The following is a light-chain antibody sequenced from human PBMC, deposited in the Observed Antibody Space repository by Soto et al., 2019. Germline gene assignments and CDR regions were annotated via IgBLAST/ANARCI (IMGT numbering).Light chain of an antibody. CDR3: SSYTSSSVV. V-gene: IGLV2-14*01. CDR2: DVS. Sequence: QSVLTQPASVSGSPGQSITISCTGTSSDVGGYNYVSWYQQHPGKAPKLMIYDVSNRPSGVSNRFSCSKSGNTASLTISGLQAEDEADYYCSSYTSSSVVFGGGTKLTVL. CDR1: SSDVGGYNY. J-gene: IGLJ2*01.